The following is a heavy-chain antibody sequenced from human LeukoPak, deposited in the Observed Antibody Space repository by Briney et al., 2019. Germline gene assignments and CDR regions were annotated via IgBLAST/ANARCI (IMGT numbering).Heavy chain of an antibody. CDR1: GFTFSSYE. CDR3: ARAGAPGTTDS. CDR2: ISSSGSTI. Sequence: GGSLRLSCAASGFTFSSYEMNWVRQAPGKGLEWVSYISSSGSTIYYADSVKGRFTISRDNAKNSMYLQMNSLRADDTAVYYCARAGAPGTTDSWGQGTLVTVSS. D-gene: IGHD6-13*01. J-gene: IGHJ4*02. V-gene: IGHV3-48*03.